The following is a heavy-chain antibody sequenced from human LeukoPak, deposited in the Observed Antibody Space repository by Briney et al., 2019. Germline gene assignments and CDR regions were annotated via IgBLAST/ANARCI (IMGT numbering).Heavy chain of an antibody. Sequence: GGSLRLSCAASGFTFSSYGMHWVRQAPGKGLEWVAVISYDGSNKYYADSVKGRFTISRDNSKNTLYLQMNSLRAEDTAVYYCAKDSATYYYDSSGYYPDYWGQGTLVTVSS. CDR1: GFTFSSYG. CDR2: ISYDGSNK. V-gene: IGHV3-30*18. CDR3: AKDSATYYYDSSGYYPDY. J-gene: IGHJ4*02. D-gene: IGHD3-22*01.